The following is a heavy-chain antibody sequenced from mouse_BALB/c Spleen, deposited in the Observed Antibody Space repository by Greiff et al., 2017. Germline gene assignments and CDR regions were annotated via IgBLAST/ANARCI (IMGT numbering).Heavy chain of an antibody. CDR3: TRDDYGSEAMDY. D-gene: IGHD1-1*01. Sequence: EVKLVESGGGLVKPGGSLKLSCAASGFTFSSYTMSWVRQTPEKRLEWVATISSGGSYTYYPDSVKGRFTISRDNAKNTLYLQMSSLKSEDTAMYYCTRDDYGSEAMDYWGQGTSVTVSS. J-gene: IGHJ4*01. CDR2: ISSGGSYT. CDR1: GFTFSSYT. V-gene: IGHV5-6-4*01.